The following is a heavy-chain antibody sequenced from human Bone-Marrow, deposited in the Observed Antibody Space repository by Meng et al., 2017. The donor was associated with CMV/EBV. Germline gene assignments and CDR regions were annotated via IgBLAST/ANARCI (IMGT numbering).Heavy chain of an antibody. CDR1: GFTFSSYA. D-gene: IGHD6-13*01. Sequence: LSLTCAASGFTFSSYAMHWVRQAPGKGLEWVAVISYDGSNKYYADSVKGRFTISRGNSKNTLYLQMNSLRAEDTAVYYCARGRYSSSSGRFDPWGQGTLVTVSS. CDR3: ARGRYSSSSGRFDP. CDR2: ISYDGSNK. V-gene: IGHV3-30-3*01. J-gene: IGHJ5*02.